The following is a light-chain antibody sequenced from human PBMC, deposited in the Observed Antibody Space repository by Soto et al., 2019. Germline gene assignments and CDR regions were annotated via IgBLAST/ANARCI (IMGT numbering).Light chain of an antibody. V-gene: IGLV1-47*01. Sequence: SVVSQPRTACRSPGQRDHISCSGSSSNIGSNYVYWYQQLPGTAPKLLIYRNNQRPSGVPDRFSGSKSGTSASLAISGLRSEDEADYYCAAWDDSLSGLFGTGTKVTVL. J-gene: IGLJ1*01. CDR2: RNN. CDR3: AAWDDSLSGL. CDR1: SSNIGSNY.